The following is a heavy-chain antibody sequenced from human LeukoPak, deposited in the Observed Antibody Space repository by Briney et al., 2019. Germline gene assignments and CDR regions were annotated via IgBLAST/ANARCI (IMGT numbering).Heavy chain of an antibody. CDR2: IYKGGTT. V-gene: IGHV3-66*02. Sequence: GGSLRLSCAASGFTFSTNYMSWVRQAPGKGLEWVSVIYKGGTTYYADSVKGRFTISRDNSRNMLFLQMNSLRAEDTAVYFCAREGGAGYCSSTSCSLGSWGQGTLVTVSS. J-gene: IGHJ4*02. D-gene: IGHD2-2*01. CDR3: AREGGAGYCSSTSCSLGS. CDR1: GFTFSTNY.